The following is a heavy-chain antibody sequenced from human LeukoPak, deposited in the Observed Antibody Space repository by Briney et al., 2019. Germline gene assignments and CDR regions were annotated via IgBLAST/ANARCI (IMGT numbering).Heavy chain of an antibody. CDR1: GYTFTSYG. CDR3: ARWVGYSSGWYRGYYYMDV. CDR2: ISAYNGNT. Sequence: ASVKVSCKASGYTFTSYGISWVRQAPGQGLEWMGWISAYNGNTNYAQKLQGRVTMTTDTSTSTAYMELRSLRSDDTAVYYCARWVGYSSGWYRGYYYMDVWGKGTTVTVSS. J-gene: IGHJ6*03. D-gene: IGHD6-19*01. V-gene: IGHV1-18*01.